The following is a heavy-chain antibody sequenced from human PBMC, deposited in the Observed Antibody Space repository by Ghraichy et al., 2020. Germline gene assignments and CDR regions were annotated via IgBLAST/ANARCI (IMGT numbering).Heavy chain of an antibody. J-gene: IGHJ4*02. CDR2: ISASGSGT. V-gene: IGHV3-23*01. CDR3: ATRSCITTNCYESDD. D-gene: IGHD2-2*01. CDR1: GFTFSSYA. Sequence: GGSLRLSCAASGFTFSSYAMSWVRQAPGKGLEWVSSISASGSGTYYADSVKGRFTISRDKSKNTLYLQMNSLRAEDTAVYYCATRSCITTNCYESDDWSQGTLVTVSS.